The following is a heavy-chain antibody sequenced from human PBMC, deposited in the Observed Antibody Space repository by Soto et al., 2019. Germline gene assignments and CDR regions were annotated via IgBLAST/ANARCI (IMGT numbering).Heavy chain of an antibody. CDR1: GFTVSNNY. CDR3: GGPPGGGGY. V-gene: IGHV3-53*01. Sequence: EVQLVESGGGLIQPGGSLRLSCAVSGFTVSNNYMSWVRQAPGKGLEGVSVIYSGGYTAYGDSVKGRFTISRDNSKNTIYLQMKARSADDAAVYCWGGPPGGGGYWGQGTLVTVSS. CDR2: IYSGGYT. D-gene: IGHD3-10*01. J-gene: IGHJ4*02.